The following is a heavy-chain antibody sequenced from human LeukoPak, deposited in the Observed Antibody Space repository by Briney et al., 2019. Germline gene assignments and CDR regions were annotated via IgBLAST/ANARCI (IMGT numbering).Heavy chain of an antibody. D-gene: IGHD1-26*01. V-gene: IGHV3-11*06. CDR3: ARGSSGSKFDF. CDR1: GFTFSDYY. Sequence: GGSLRLSCAVSGFTFSDYYMNWIRHAPCTRPDLLSYISSSGSSTNHADSVKGRFTISRDNAKNSLYLQMNSLRDEDTAVYYCARGSSGSKFDFWGQGPLVTVSS. CDR2: ISSSGSST. J-gene: IGHJ4*02.